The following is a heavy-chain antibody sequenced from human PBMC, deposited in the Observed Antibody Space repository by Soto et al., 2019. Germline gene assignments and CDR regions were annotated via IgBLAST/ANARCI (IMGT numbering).Heavy chain of an antibody. CDR1: GYTFTSYA. J-gene: IGHJ4*02. CDR3: ARGVYYDSNGIDY. CDR2: INAGNGNT. Sequence: GASVKVSCKASGYTFTSYAMHWVRQAPGQRLEWMGWINAGNGNTKYSQKFQGRVTITRDTSASTAYMELSSLRSEDTAVYYCARGVYYDSNGIDYWGQGTLVTVSS. V-gene: IGHV1-3*01. D-gene: IGHD3-22*01.